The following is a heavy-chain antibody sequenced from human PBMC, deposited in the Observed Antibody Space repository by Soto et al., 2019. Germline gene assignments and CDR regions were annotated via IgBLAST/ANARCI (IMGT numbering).Heavy chain of an antibody. D-gene: IGHD2-2*01. CDR1: GYTFTSYG. CDR2: ISAYNGNT. CDR3: AGGAGGWEYQLPIDY. Sequence: QVQLVQSGAEVKKPGASVKVSCKASGYTFTSYGISWVRQAPGQGLEWMGWISAYNGNTNYAQKLQGRVTMTTDTSTSTAYRERRSLRSDDPAVYYCAGGAGGWEYQLPIDYWGQGTLVTVSS. V-gene: IGHV1-18*01. J-gene: IGHJ4*02.